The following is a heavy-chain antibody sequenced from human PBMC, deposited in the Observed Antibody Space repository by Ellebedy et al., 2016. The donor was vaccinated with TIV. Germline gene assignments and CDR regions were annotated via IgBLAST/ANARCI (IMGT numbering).Heavy chain of an antibody. CDR2: IMPIFGTA. J-gene: IGHJ4*02. D-gene: IGHD3-22*01. CDR1: GGTFSSNA. Sequence: ASVKVSCKASGGTFSSNAISWVRQAPGQGLEWMGGIMPIFGTANYAQKFQGRVTITADELGSTVYMELSSLRSEDTAVYYCARHSGYYWYYFDYWGQGTLVTVPS. V-gene: IGHV1-69*13. CDR3: ARHSGYYWYYFDY.